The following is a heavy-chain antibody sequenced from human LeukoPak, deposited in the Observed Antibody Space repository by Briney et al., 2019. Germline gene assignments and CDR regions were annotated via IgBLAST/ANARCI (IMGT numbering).Heavy chain of an antibody. Sequence: SETLSLTCTVSGGSISSGGYYWSWIRQHPGKGLEWIGYIYYSGGTYYNPSLKSRVTISVDTPKNQFSLKLSSVTAADTAVYYCAREVGGSADLWGRGTLVTVSS. V-gene: IGHV4-31*03. CDR2: IYYSGGT. CDR1: GGSISSGGYY. CDR3: AREVGGSADL. J-gene: IGHJ2*01. D-gene: IGHD3-16*01.